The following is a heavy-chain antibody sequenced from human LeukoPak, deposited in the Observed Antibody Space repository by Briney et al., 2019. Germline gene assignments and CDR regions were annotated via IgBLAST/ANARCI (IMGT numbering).Heavy chain of an antibody. D-gene: IGHD1-26*01. CDR1: SGSLSTSMYY. V-gene: IGHV4-39*07. Sequence: PSETLLLTCSVPSGSLSTSMYYSGWVSQPPGKALEWLGNIFYSRSTYDRPSLKRRVTKSLDTSRNQFSQKLNSVTAADTAVYYCATEDVGTTVANDYWGQGALVTVSS. CDR3: ATEDVGTTVANDY. J-gene: IGHJ4*02. CDR2: IFYSRST.